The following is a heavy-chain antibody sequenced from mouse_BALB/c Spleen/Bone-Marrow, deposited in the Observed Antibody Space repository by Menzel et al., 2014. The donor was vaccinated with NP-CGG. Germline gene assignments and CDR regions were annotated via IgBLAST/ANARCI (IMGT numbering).Heavy chain of an antibody. J-gene: IGHJ4*01. Sequence: VQRVESGAELTKPGASVTMSCKASGYTFTNYWIHWIKQRPGQGLEWIGYINPGTGYTDYNPNFKDKATLTADKSSITAYMQLSSLTSEDSSVYYCARETGTYVMDYWGQGTSVIVAS. D-gene: IGHD4-1*01. CDR2: INPGTGYT. CDR1: GYTFTNYW. CDR3: ARETGTYVMDY. V-gene: IGHV1-7*01.